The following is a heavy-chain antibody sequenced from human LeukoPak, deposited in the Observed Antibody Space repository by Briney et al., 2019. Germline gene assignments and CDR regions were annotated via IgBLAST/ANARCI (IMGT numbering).Heavy chain of an antibody. CDR2: INSDGSST. V-gene: IGHV3-74*01. CDR3: ARGARITIFGVVRGAYFDY. CDR1: GFTFSSYW. D-gene: IGHD3-3*01. Sequence: GGSLRLSCAASGFTFSSYWMHWVRQAPGKGLVWVSRINSDGSSTSYADSVKGRFTISRDNAKNTLYLQMNSLRAEDTAVYYCARGARITIFGVVRGAYFDYWGQGTLVTVSS. J-gene: IGHJ4*02.